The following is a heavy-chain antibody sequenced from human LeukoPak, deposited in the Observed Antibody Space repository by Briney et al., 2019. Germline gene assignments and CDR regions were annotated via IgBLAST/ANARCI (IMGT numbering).Heavy chain of an antibody. J-gene: IGHJ4*02. CDR3: ARRVGPGNFGN. CDR2: IYYSGGT. V-gene: IGHV4-39*01. D-gene: IGHD1-26*01. Sequence: SEILSLTCTVSGGSISSMSYYWAWIRRSPDKGLDWIASIYYSGGTYYNPSLKSRVTISVDTSKNRFSLSVSSVTAADTGVYYCARRVGPGNFGNWGQGTLVTVSA. CDR1: GGSISSMSYY.